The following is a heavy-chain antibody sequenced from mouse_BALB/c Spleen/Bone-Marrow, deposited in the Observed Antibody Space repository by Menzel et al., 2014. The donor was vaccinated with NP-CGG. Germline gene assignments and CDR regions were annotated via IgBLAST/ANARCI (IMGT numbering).Heavy chain of an antibody. CDR2: INSNGGST. V-gene: IGHV5-6-3*01. CDR3: VRRNYGNYVDYFDF. D-gene: IGHD2-1*01. J-gene: IGHJ2*01. CDR1: GFTFSNYG. Sequence: EVHLVESGGGLVQPGGSLKLSCAASGFTFSNYGMSWVRQTPDKRLELVATINSNGGSTYYPDSVKGRFTISRDTAKNTLYLQMSRLKSEETAMYYCVRRNYGNYVDYFDFWGQGTTLTVSS.